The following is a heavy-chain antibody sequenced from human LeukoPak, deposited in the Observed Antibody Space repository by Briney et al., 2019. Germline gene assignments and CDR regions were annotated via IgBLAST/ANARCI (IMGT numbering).Heavy chain of an antibody. V-gene: IGHV3-30-3*02. Sequence: PGGSLRLSCAASGFTFSSYAMHWVRQAPGKGLEWVGVISYDGSNKYYADSVKGRFTISRDNSKNTLYLQMNSLRAEDTAVYYCAKEPGYCSGGSCYDYWGQGTLVTVSS. D-gene: IGHD2-15*01. CDR2: ISYDGSNK. CDR1: GFTFSSYA. J-gene: IGHJ4*02. CDR3: AKEPGYCSGGSCYDY.